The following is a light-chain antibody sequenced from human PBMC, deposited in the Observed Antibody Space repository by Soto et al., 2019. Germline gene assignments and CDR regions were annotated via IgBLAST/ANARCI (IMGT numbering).Light chain of an antibody. CDR2: YVT. CDR1: SGDVGGYNY. CDR3: CSYASSSTLYV. J-gene: IGLJ1*01. V-gene: IGLV2-11*01. Sequence: QSALSQPRSVSGSPGQSVTISCTGTSGDVGGYNYVSWYQQNPGKAPKLMIYYVTERPSGVPDRFSGSKSGNTASLTISGLQTEDEADYYCCSYASSSTLYVFGTGTKLTVL.